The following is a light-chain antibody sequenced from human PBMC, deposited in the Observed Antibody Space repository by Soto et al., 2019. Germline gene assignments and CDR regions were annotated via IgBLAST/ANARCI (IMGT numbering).Light chain of an antibody. V-gene: IGLV1-40*01. J-gene: IGLJ3*02. Sequence: QSVLTQPPSVSGAPGQRVTISCTGSSSNIGARYDVHWYQQLPGTAPKLLIYDNSNRPSGVPDRFSGSKSGTSASLAITGLQAEDEADYYCQSHDSSLSGSWVFGGGTKLTVL. CDR1: SSNIGARYD. CDR2: DNS. CDR3: QSHDSSLSGSWV.